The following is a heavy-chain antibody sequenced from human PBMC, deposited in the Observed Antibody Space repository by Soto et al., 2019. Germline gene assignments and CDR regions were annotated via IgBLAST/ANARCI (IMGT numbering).Heavy chain of an antibody. CDR3: ARQASTIFGVVIDYSDYYGMDA. V-gene: IGHV5-51*01. D-gene: IGHD3-3*01. J-gene: IGHJ6*02. CDR1: GYSFTSYW. Sequence: GESLKISCKGSGYSFTSYWIGWVRQMPGKGLEWMGIIYPGDSDTRYSPSFQGQVTISADKSISTAYLQWSSLKASDTAMYYCARQASTIFGVVIDYSDYYGMDASGQGNT. CDR2: IYPGDSDT.